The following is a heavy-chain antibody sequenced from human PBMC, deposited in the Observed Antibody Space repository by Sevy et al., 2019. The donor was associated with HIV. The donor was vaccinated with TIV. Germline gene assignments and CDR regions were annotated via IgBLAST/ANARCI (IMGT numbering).Heavy chain of an antibody. D-gene: IGHD1-7*01. V-gene: IGHV3-33*01. J-gene: IGHJ4*02. Sequence: GGSLRLSCAASGFTFSDYGMHWDRQAPGKGLEWVAVIWSVGSNKYYGDSVKGRFTISRDSSKNTLFLQMNSLRVDDTAVYYCGREERSGTTTSFDYWGQGALVTVSS. CDR3: GREERSGTTTSFDY. CDR1: GFTFSDYG. CDR2: IWSVGSNK.